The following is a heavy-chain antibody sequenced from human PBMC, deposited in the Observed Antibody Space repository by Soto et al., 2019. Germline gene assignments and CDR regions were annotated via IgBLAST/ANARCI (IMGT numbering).Heavy chain of an antibody. CDR3: AIGGIIRLARGYCYYGMDV. CDR2: IIPLFGTA. V-gene: IGHV1-69*01. D-gene: IGHD3-10*01. CDR1: GGTFSSYA. J-gene: IGHJ6*02. Sequence: VKVSCKASGGTFSSYAISWVRQAPGQGLAWMGGIIPLFGTATYAQKFQGRVTIPADESTSTAYMELSSLRSEDTAVYYCAIGGIIRLARGYCYYGMDVWGQGTTVTVSS.